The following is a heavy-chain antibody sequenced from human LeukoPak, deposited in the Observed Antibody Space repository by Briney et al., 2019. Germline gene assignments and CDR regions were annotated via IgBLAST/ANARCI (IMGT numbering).Heavy chain of an antibody. CDR1: GGSFSGYY. D-gene: IGHD2-2*01. V-gene: IGHV4-34*01. CDR2: INHSGST. CDR3: ARARSSTSYYLYYFDY. Sequence: SETLSLTCAVYGGSFSGYYWSWIRQPPGKGLEWIGEINHSGSTNYNPSLKSRVTISVDTSKNQFSLKLSSVTAADTAVYYCARARSSTSYYLYYFDYWGQGTLVTVPS. J-gene: IGHJ4*02.